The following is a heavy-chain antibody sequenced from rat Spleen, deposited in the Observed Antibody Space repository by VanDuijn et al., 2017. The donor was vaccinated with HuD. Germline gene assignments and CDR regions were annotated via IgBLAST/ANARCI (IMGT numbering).Heavy chain of an antibody. D-gene: IGHD1-8*01. CDR2: ITNTGGAT. CDR1: GFTFNNYW. CDR3: TRDSYRSYVSQY. J-gene: IGHJ2*01. Sequence: EVLLVESGGGLVQPGRSLKLSCVASGFTFNNYWMTWVRQAPGKGLEWIASITNTGGATYYPDSVKGRFTISRDTAKSTLYLQMNSLRSEDTATYYCTRDSYRSYVSQYWGQGVMVTVSS. V-gene: IGHV5-31*01.